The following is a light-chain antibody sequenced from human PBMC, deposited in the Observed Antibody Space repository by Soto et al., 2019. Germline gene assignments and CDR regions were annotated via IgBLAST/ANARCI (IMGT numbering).Light chain of an antibody. Sequence: DIVMTQSPDSLAVSLGERATINCKSSQSVLYSSDNKNYLAWYQQKSGQSPRLLIYWASTRESGVPDRFSGSGSGTDFTLTISSVQAEDVAVYYCHQYYSTPRAFGQGTRLEIK. V-gene: IGKV4-1*01. CDR1: QSVLYSSDNKNY. CDR3: HQYYSTPRA. CDR2: WAS. J-gene: IGKJ2*01.